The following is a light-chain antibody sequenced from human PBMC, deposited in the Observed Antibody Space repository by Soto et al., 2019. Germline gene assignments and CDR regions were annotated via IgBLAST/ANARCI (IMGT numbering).Light chain of an antibody. V-gene: IGLV3-1*01. Sequence: SYELTQPPSVSVSPGQTASITCSGDKLGDRYAYWYQQKPGQSPVLVIYKDSQRPSGIPERFSGSNSGNTATLTISGTQAMDEADYYCQAWDSSTRVVFGGGTKLTVL. CDR1: KLGDRY. CDR3: QAWDSSTRVV. J-gene: IGLJ2*01. CDR2: KDS.